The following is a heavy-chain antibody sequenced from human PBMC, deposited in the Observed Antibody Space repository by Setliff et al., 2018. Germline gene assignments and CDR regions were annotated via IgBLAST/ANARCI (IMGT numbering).Heavy chain of an antibody. V-gene: IGHV4-38-2*02. Sequence: PSETLSLTCTVSNFSLTSGFFWAWVRQPPGKGLEWIATVYHRGSTDYKPSLKSRATISVDTSKNQFSLKLTSMTAADTAVYYCARAHTWSLPNDNSGYPGWFDPWGQGTLVTVSS. CDR1: NFSLTSGFF. CDR3: ARAHTWSLPNDNSGYPGWFDP. CDR2: VYHRGST. D-gene: IGHD3-22*01. J-gene: IGHJ5*02.